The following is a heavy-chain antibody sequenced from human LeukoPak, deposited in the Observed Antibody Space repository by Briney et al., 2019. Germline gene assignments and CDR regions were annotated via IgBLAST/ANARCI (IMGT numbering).Heavy chain of an antibody. D-gene: IGHD1-26*01. CDR3: ARSQARVGASAF. CDR2: ISSSSSYT. J-gene: IGHJ4*02. V-gene: IGHV3-11*06. Sequence: GGSLRLSCAASGFTFSDYYTSWIRQAPGKGLEWVSYISSSSSYTNYADSVKGRFTISRDNAKNSLYLQMNSLRAEDTAVYYCARSQARVGASAFWGQGTLVTVSS. CDR1: GFTFSDYY.